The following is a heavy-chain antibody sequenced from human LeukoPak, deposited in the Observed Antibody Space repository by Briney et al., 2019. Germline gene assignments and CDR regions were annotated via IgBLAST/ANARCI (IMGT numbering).Heavy chain of an antibody. CDR2: ISSSSSYT. D-gene: IGHD3-22*01. CDR1: GFTFSDYY. J-gene: IGHJ3*02. Sequence: GGSLRLSCAASGFTFSDYYMSWMPQAPGKALEWGSYISSSSSYTNYADSVKGRFTISRDNAKNSLYLQMNSLRAEDTAVYYCARVQFRIYDSSGYYVLGAFDIWGQGTMVTVSS. CDR3: ARVQFRIYDSSGYYVLGAFDI. V-gene: IGHV3-11*06.